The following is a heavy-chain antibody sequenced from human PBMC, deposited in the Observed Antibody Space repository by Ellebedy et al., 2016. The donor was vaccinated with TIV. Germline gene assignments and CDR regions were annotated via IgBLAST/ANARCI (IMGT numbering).Heavy chain of an antibody. CDR2: IYYRGST. CDR1: GGSISNYY. D-gene: IGHD6-19*01. Sequence: SETLSLTCTVSGGSISNYYWSWIRQPPGKGLEWIGYIYYRGSTNYNPSLKSRVTISVDTSKNQFSLKLSSVTAADTAVYYCARVSYSSGWYYYYYGMDVWGQGTTVTVSS. J-gene: IGHJ6*02. V-gene: IGHV4-59*12. CDR3: ARVSYSSGWYYYYYGMDV.